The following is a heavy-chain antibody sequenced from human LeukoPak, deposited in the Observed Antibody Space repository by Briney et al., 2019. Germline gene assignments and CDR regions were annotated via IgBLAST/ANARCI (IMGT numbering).Heavy chain of an antibody. CDR2: VYQSGTA. Sequence: SETLSLTCTVSGFSISSGHYWGWVRQPPGAGLEWIGSVYQSGTAYYNPSLKSRVTTSVDMSKNQFSLRLRPVTAANTAVYYCARIFIRNGYSSYFDCWGQGTLVTVSS. V-gene: IGHV4-38-2*02. J-gene: IGHJ4*02. CDR1: GFSISSGHY. CDR3: ARIFIRNGYSSYFDC. D-gene: IGHD5-18*01.